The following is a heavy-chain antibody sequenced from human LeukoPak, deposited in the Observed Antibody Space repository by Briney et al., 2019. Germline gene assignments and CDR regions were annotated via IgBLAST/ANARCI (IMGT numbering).Heavy chain of an antibody. CDR3: AKEWAVAGAFDY. J-gene: IGHJ4*02. CDR2: ISGSGGST. CDR1: GFTFNNYV. Sequence: TGGSLRLSCAASGFTFNNYVMSWVRQAPGKGLEWVSTISGSGGSTYYADSVKGRFTISRDNSKNTLYLQMNSLRAEDTAVYYCAKEWAVAGAFDYWGQGTLVTVSS. V-gene: IGHV3-23*01. D-gene: IGHD6-19*01.